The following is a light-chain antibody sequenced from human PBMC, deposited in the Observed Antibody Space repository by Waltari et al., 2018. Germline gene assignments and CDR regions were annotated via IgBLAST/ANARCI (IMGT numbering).Light chain of an antibody. V-gene: IGKV1-39*01. Sequence: DIQMTQSPSSLSASVGDSVPITCRASQSISSYLNWYQQKPGKAPKLLIYAASSLQSGVPSRFSGSGSGTDFTRTISSLQPEDFATYYCQQSYRTPRYTFGQGTKLEIK. CDR1: QSISSY. CDR3: QQSYRTPRYT. CDR2: AAS. J-gene: IGKJ2*01.